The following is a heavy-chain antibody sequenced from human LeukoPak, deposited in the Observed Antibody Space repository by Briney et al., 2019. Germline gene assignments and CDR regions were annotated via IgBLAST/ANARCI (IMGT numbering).Heavy chain of an antibody. J-gene: IGHJ4*02. D-gene: IGHD5-12*01. Sequence: SGGSLRLSCAASGFTFSSYEMNWVRQAPGKGLEWVSYISSSGSTIYYADSVKGRFTISRDNAKNSLYLQMNSLRDEDTAVYYCARGYSGYDPDYLDFWGQGTQVTVSS. CDR2: ISSSGSTI. CDR1: GFTFSSYE. V-gene: IGHV3-48*03. CDR3: ARGYSGYDPDYLDF.